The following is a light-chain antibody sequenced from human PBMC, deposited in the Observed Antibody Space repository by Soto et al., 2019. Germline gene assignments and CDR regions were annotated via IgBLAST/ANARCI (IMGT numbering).Light chain of an antibody. CDR3: SSYRSGDIPYV. Sequence: QSVLTQPPSVSGAPGQRVTISCTGSSSNIGAGYDVHWYQQLPGTAPKLLIYGNSNRPSGVPDRFSGSKSGTSASLAITGLQAEDEADYYCSSYRSGDIPYVFGTGTKVTVL. V-gene: IGLV1-40*01. CDR2: GNS. CDR1: SSNIGAGYD. J-gene: IGLJ1*01.